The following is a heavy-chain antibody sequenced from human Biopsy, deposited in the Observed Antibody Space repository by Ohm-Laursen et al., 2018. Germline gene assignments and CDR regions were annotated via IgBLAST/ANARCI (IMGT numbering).Heavy chain of an antibody. V-gene: IGHV2-70*11. CDR3: ARTPIAIFSAGLVYRHRRHLQGMDV. CDR1: GFSLSAPGVC. D-gene: IGHD3-3*01. CDR2: VDWDDYE. Sequence: TQTLTLTCSFSGFSLSAPGVCVSWIRQAPGKALEWLARVDWDDYEDYSASLQTRLSLSKDTSSNQVVLTLTNVGPEDTATYHCARTPIAIFSAGLVYRHRRHLQGMDVWGQGIAVTVS. J-gene: IGHJ6*02.